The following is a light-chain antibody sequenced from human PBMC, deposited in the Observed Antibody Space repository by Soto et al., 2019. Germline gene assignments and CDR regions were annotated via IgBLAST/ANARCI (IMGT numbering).Light chain of an antibody. V-gene: IGLV4-60*02. CDR3: ETWDTNVVV. Sequence: QPVLTQSSSASASLGSSVKLTCTLSSGHSTYIIAWHQQQPGKAPRYLMKLEGSGSYNKGSGIPDRFSGSSSGADRYLTISNLQFEDEADYYCETWDTNVVVFGGGTKPPS. CDR2: LEGSGSY. J-gene: IGLJ2*01. CDR1: SGHSTYI.